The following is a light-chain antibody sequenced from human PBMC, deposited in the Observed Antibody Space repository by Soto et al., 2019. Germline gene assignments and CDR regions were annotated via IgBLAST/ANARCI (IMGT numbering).Light chain of an antibody. V-gene: IGLV1-44*01. CDR1: RSNIGTKT. Sequence: SGLAERRAGSGSRGGRVTISCSGSRSNIGTKTVNWYQQFPGTAPKLLIYSNNQRPSGVPDRFSGSKSGTSASLAISGLQSEDEADYYCAAWDDSLNGLFGTGTKVTV. CDR2: SNN. J-gene: IGLJ1*01. CDR3: AAWDDSLNGL.